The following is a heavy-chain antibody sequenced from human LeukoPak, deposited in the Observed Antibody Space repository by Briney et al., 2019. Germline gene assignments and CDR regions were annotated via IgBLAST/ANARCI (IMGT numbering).Heavy chain of an antibody. CDR2: VSGSNGHA. D-gene: IGHD1-26*01. CDR1: GYTFTNYG. J-gene: IGHJ3*02. V-gene: IGHV1-18*01. CDR3: ARDRVVGAIDGFDI. Sequence: ASVKVSCKASGYTFTNYGINWVRQAPGQGLEWMGWVSGSNGHANYGKKFQGRVTMTTETSTSAAYMELRSLRSDDTAVYYCARDRVVGAIDGFDIWGQGTMVTVSS.